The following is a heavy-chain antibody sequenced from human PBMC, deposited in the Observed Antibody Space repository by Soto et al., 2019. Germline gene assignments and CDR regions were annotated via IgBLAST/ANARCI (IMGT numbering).Heavy chain of an antibody. D-gene: IGHD3-16*01. J-gene: IGHJ6*02. Sequence: ASVKGYWKAAGYTITGYYMGWGRQAPGQGLEWMGWINPNSGGTNYAQKFQGWVTMTRDTSISTAYMELSRLRSDDTAVYYCARDLGEEGNGMDVWGQGTTVTVYS. CDR3: ARDLGEEGNGMDV. CDR2: INPNSGGT. V-gene: IGHV1-2*04. CDR1: GYTITGYY.